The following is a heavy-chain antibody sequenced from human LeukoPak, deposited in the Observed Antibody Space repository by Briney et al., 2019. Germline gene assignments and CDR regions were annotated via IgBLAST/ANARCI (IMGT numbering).Heavy chain of an antibody. V-gene: IGHV3-23*01. CDR1: EFSVGSNY. D-gene: IGHD6-13*01. Sequence: PGGSLRLSCAASEFSVGSNYMTWVRQAPGKGLEWVSAISGSGGSSTYYADSVKGRFTISRDNSKNTLYLQMNSLRAEDTAVYYCANSAAVGTFYWGQGTLVAVSS. CDR2: ISGSGGSST. J-gene: IGHJ4*02. CDR3: ANSAAVGTFY.